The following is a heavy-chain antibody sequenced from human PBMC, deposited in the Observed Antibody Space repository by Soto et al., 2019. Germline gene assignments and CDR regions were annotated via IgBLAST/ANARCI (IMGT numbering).Heavy chain of an antibody. CDR2: ISYDGSNK. V-gene: IGHV3-30*03. CDR3: AYMVAARALHGMDV. D-gene: IGHD2-15*01. J-gene: IGHJ6*02. CDR1: GFTFSSYG. Sequence: GGSLRLSCAASGFTFSSYGMHWVRQAPGKGLEWVAVISYDGSNKYYADSVKGRFTISRDNSKNTLYLQMNSRRAEDTAVYYCAYMVAARALHGMDVWGQGTTVTVSS.